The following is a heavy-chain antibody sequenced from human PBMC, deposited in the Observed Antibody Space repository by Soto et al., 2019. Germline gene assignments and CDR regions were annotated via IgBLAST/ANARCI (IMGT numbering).Heavy chain of an antibody. Sequence: SETLSLTCTVSGGSISSYDWSWIRQPPGKGLEWIGYIYYSGGTNYNPSLKSRVTISVDTSKNQFSLKLSSVTAADTAVYYCARDGIGYYGSGRVGYGMDVWGQGTTVTVSS. J-gene: IGHJ6*02. CDR1: GGSISSYD. D-gene: IGHD3-10*01. CDR3: ARDGIGYYGSGRVGYGMDV. CDR2: IYYSGGT. V-gene: IGHV4-59*12.